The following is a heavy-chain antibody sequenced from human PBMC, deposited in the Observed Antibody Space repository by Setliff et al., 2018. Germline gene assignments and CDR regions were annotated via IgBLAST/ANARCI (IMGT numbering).Heavy chain of an antibody. J-gene: IGHJ6*03. CDR1: GGSISSHY. V-gene: IGHV4-59*11. Sequence: PSETLSLTCTVSGGSISSHYWSWIRQPPGKGLEWIGYIYYSGSTNYNPSLKSRVTISVDTSKNQFSLKLSSVTAAATAVYYCARDQGRDYYYYYYMDVWGKGTTVTVSS. CDR3: ARDQGRDYYYYYYMDV. CDR2: IYYSGST. D-gene: IGHD3-10*01.